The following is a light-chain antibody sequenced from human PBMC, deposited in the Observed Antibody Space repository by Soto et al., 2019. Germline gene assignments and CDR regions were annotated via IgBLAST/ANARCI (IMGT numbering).Light chain of an antibody. CDR2: GVS. Sequence: QSALTRPASVSGSPGQSITISCTGTISDFVVYNYVSWYQQHPGKAPKLMIYGVSNRPSGVSNRFSGSKSGNTASLTISGLQADDEADYYCSSHTISSALQVFGTGTKATVL. CDR3: SSHTISSALQV. CDR1: ISDFVVYNY. V-gene: IGLV2-14*01. J-gene: IGLJ1*01.